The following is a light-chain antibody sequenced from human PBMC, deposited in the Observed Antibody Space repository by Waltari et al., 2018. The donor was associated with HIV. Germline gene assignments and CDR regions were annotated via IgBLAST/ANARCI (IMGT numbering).Light chain of an antibody. CDR1: QGISNW. J-gene: IGKJ4*01. CDR2: LTS. Sequence: QSPSYVSASVGDTVTITCRASQGISNWLAWYQQKPGQAPKLLIYLTSSLQSGVPSRFSGSGSGTDFTLTISSLQPEDYATYFCQQTYTFLPLTFGGGTKVDIK. CDR3: QQTYTFLPLT. V-gene: IGKV1-12*01.